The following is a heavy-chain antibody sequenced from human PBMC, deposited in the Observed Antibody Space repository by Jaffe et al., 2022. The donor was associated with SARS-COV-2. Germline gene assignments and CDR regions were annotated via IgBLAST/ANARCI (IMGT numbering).Heavy chain of an antibody. CDR2: IYTSGST. CDR3: AGGRWLHSNTGYYFDY. CDR1: GGSISSGSYY. J-gene: IGHJ4*02. Sequence: QVQLQESGPGLVKPSQTLSLTCTVSGGSISSGSYYWSWIRQPAGKGLEWIGRIYTSGSTNYNPSLKSRVTISVDTSKNQFSLKLSSVTAADTAVYYCAGGRWLHSNTGYYFDYWGQGTLVTVSS. D-gene: IGHD3-16*01. V-gene: IGHV4-61*02.